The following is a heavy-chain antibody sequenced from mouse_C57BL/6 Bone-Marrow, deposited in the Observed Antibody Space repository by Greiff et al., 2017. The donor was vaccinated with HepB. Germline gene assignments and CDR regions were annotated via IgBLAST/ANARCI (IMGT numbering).Heavy chain of an antibody. CDR3: ARYYYGSRGDYFDY. J-gene: IGHJ2*01. CDR2: IYPGDGDT. D-gene: IGHD1-1*01. V-gene: IGHV1-82*01. Sequence: VKLQESGPELVKPGASVKISCKASGYAFSSSWMNWVKQRPGKGLEWIGRIYPGDGDTNYNGKFKGKATLTADKSSSTAYMQLSSLTSEDSAVYFCARYYYGSRGDYFDYWGQGTTLTVSS. CDR1: GYAFSSSW.